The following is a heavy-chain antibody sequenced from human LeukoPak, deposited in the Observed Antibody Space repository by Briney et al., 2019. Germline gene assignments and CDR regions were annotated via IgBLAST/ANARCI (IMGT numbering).Heavy chain of an antibody. J-gene: IGHJ4*02. Sequence: PGGSLRLSCAASGFTFTTYWMSWVRQAPGKGLEWMANIKQDGSEKYYVDSVKGRFTISRDNAKNSLYLQMNSLRAEDTAVYYCAKLYYYGSGSYIFDYWGQGTLVTVSS. V-gene: IGHV3-7*01. D-gene: IGHD3-10*01. CDR2: IKQDGSEK. CDR1: GFTFTTYW. CDR3: AKLYYYGSGSYIFDY.